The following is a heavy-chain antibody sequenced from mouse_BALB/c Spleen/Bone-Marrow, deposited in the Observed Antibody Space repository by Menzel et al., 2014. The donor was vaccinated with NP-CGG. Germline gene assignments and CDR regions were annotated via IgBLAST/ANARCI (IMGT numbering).Heavy chain of an antibody. J-gene: IGHJ2*01. CDR2: INPSNGRT. CDR3: GRRATLVFATDY. CDR1: GYTFTSYW. Sequence: QVQLQQSGAELVKPGASVKLSCKASGYTFTSYWMHWVKQRPGQGLEWIGKINPSNGRTNYNEKFNSKATLTVDKSSSTASIQLSSLTPEDSEVYNCGRRATLVFATDYWGQGPPRTVSS. V-gene: IGHV1S81*02. D-gene: IGHD2-1*01.